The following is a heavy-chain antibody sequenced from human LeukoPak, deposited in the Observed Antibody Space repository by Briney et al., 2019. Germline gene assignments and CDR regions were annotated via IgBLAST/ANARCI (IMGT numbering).Heavy chain of an antibody. CDR3: ARGVEPLAANTLAY. Sequence: PGGSLRLSCAASRFTVFTNDMTWVRQAPGKGLEWVSVLYSDGNTKYADSVQGRFTISRDNSKNTLYLEMNSLSPDDTAAYYCARGVEPLAANTLAYWGQGTLVTVSS. CDR1: RFTVFTND. CDR2: LYSDGNT. V-gene: IGHV3-53*01. J-gene: IGHJ4*02. D-gene: IGHD1-14*01.